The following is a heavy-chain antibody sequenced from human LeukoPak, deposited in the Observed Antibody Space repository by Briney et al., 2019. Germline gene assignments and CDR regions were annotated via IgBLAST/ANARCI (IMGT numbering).Heavy chain of an antibody. CDR3: ARGWDYYDSSGYLV. CDR1: GFTFNTYG. Sequence: GRSLTLSCAASGFTFNTYGMHRVRQAPGKGLEWVATMSFDGTNRYYADSVKGRFTISRDNSKNTLYLQMNSLRAEDTAVYYCARGWDYYDSSGYLVWGQGTLVTVSS. CDR2: MSFDGTNR. D-gene: IGHD3-22*01. J-gene: IGHJ1*01. V-gene: IGHV3-30*03.